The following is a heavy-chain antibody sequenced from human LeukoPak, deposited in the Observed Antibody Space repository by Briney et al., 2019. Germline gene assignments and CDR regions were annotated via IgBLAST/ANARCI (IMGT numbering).Heavy chain of an antibody. Sequence: GGSLRLSCAASGFTFSSYGMHWVRQAPGKGLEWVAVIWYDGSNKYYADSVKGRFTISRDNSKNTLYLQMNRLRAEDTAVYYCARTSSSSSNYFDYWGQGTLVTVSS. CDR1: GFTFSSYG. D-gene: IGHD6-6*01. V-gene: IGHV3-33*01. J-gene: IGHJ4*02. CDR2: IWYDGSNK. CDR3: ARTSSSSSNYFDY.